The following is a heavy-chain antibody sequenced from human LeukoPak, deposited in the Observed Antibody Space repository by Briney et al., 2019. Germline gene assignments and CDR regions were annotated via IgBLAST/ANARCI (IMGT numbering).Heavy chain of an antibody. CDR1: GGSFSGYY. J-gene: IGHJ4*02. CDR3: ARFGKYSSSSKDFDY. CDR2: INHSGGT. D-gene: IGHD6-6*01. Sequence: SETLSLTCAVYGGSFSGYYWSWIRQPPGKGLEWIGEINHSGGTNYNPSLKSRVTISVDTSKNQFSLKLSSVTAADTAVYYCARFGKYSSSSKDFDYWGQGTLVTVSS. V-gene: IGHV4-34*01.